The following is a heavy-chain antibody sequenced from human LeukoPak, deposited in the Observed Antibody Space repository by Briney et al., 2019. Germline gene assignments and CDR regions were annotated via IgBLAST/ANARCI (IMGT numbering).Heavy chain of an antibody. CDR2: IYYSGST. D-gene: IGHD3-9*01. J-gene: IGHJ4*02. Sequence: SETLSLTCSVSGGSISSHYWSWIRQPPGKGLEWIGYIYYSGSTNYNPSLKSRVTISVDTSKKQFSLKLSSVTAADTAVYYCASLGRYYDILTGYSPSWYFDYWGQGTLVTVSS. CDR1: GGSISSHY. V-gene: IGHV4-59*08. CDR3: ASLGRYYDILTGYSPSWYFDY.